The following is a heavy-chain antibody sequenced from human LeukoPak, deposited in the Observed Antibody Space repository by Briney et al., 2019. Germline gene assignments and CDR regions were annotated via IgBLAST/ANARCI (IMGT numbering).Heavy chain of an antibody. V-gene: IGHV4-38-2*02. Sequence: SETLSLTCTVSGYSISSGYYWGWIRQPPGKGLEWIGSIYHSGSTYYNPSLKSRVTMSVDTSKNQFSLKLSSVTAADTAVYYCARAPPGEQPVDYWGQGTLVTVSS. CDR2: IYHSGST. J-gene: IGHJ4*02. CDR3: ARAPPGEQPVDY. CDR1: GYSISSGYY. D-gene: IGHD3-10*01.